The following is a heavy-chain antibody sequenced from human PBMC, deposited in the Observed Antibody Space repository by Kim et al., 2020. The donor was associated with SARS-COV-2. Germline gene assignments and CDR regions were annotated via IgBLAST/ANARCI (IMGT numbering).Heavy chain of an antibody. CDR1: GGSINSFY. Sequence: SETLSLTCTVSGGSINSFYWSWIRQAPGRGLEWVGYISSNGKTNYSPSLRSRVTISVDTSKNQFSLKLNSVAAADTAIYFCARQSEILTGRRFDYWGQG. D-gene: IGHD3-9*01. CDR2: ISSNGKT. J-gene: IGHJ4*02. CDR3: ARQSEILTGRRFDY. V-gene: IGHV4-59*08.